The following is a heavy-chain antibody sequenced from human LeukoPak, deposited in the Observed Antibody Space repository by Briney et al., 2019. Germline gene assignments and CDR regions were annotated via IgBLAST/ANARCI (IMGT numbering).Heavy chain of an antibody. D-gene: IGHD4-23*01. J-gene: IGHJ5*02. CDR2: IYRSGNT. V-gene: IGHV4-38-2*01. CDR1: GFSISSDYY. CDR3: ARHSVATPSDA. Sequence: SETLSLTCALSGFSISSDYYWGWIRQPPGKGLEWIGSIYRSGNTYSNSSLKSRVLLSIDTSKNQFSLRLTSVTTADTAVYYCARHSVATPSDAWGQGTLVTVSS.